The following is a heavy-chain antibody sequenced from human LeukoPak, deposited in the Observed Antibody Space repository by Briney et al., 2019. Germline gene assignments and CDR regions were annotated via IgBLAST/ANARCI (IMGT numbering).Heavy chain of an antibody. Sequence: GGSLRLSCAASGFTFSTYAMSWVRQAPGKGLEWVSSIPGSGGGTNYADSVKGRFTIFRDNANNSLYLQMNSLRDEDTAVYYCARARRYRSSWYHDYWGQGSLVTVSS. J-gene: IGHJ4*02. V-gene: IGHV3-23*01. CDR1: GFTFSTYA. D-gene: IGHD6-13*01. CDR3: ARARRYRSSWYHDY. CDR2: IPGSGGGT.